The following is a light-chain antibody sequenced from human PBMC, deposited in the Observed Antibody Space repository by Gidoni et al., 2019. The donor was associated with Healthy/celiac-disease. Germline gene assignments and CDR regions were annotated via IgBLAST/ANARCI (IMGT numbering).Light chain of an antibody. CDR1: QRLSSY. Sequence: DIVVTNSPATLSLSPGDRATLSCRASQRLSSYLAWYQQKPGQAPRLLIYDASNRATGIPARFSGSGSGTDFTLTISSLEPEDFAVYYCQQRSNWPGTFGQGTKVEIK. J-gene: IGKJ1*01. CDR2: DAS. CDR3: QQRSNWPGT. V-gene: IGKV3-11*01.